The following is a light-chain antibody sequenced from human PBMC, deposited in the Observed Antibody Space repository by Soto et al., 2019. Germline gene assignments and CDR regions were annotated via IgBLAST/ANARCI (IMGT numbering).Light chain of an antibody. Sequence: QSALTQPASVSGSPGQSITISCTGTSNDVGGYNLVSWFQQHPGKAPKLMISEVNKRPSGVSNRFSGSKSANTASLTISELQAEDEADYYCCSHVGGSSPQWVFGGGTKVTVL. J-gene: IGLJ3*02. CDR1: SNDVGGYNL. CDR3: CSHVGGSSPQWV. V-gene: IGLV2-23*02. CDR2: EVN.